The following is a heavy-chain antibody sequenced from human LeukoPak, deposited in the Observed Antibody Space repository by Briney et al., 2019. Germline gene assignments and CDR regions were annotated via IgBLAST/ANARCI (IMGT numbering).Heavy chain of an antibody. J-gene: IGHJ4*02. V-gene: IGHV3-30*18. D-gene: IGHD2-2*01. CDR1: GFXFSSYG. Sequence: GRSLRLSCAASGFXFSSYGIHWVRQAPGQGLEWVAVISYDGSNKYYADSVKGRFTISRDNSKNTLYLQMNSLRAEDTAVYYCAKEDCSSTSCLFDYWGQGTLVTVSS. CDR2: ISYDGSNK. CDR3: AKEDCSSTSCLFDY.